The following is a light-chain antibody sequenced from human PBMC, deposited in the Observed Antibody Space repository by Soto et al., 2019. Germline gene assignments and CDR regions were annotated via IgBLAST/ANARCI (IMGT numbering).Light chain of an antibody. CDR2: GAS. CDR1: QSVSSSN. J-gene: IGKJ1*01. V-gene: IGKV3-20*01. Sequence: EIVLTQSPATLSVSPGDRATLSCRASQSVSSSNFAWYQQKPAQAPRLLIYGASRRAPGVPDRFSGTGSGTDFTLTISRLEPEDFAVYYCQQYGSSPPWTFGQGTKVDIK. CDR3: QQYGSSPPWT.